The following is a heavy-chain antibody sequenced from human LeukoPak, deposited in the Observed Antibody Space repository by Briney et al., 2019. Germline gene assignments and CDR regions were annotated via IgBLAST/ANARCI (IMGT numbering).Heavy chain of an antibody. CDR3: ARVSGSSPFDP. CDR2: INHSGST. J-gene: IGHJ5*02. D-gene: IGHD6-13*01. CDR1: GDSISSYY. V-gene: IGHV4-34*01. Sequence: PSETLSLTCTVSGDSISSYYWSWIRQPPGKGLEWIGEINHSGSTNYNPSLKSRVTISVDTSKNQFSLKLSSVTAADTAVYYCARVSGSSPFDPWGQGTLVTVSS.